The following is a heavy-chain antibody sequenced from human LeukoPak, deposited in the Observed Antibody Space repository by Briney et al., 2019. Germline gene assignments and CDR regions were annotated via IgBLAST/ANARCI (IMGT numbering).Heavy chain of an antibody. CDR1: GGSFSDHY. D-gene: IGHD3-16*01. V-gene: IGHV4-34*01. CDR2: INHSGST. J-gene: IGHJ1*01. CDR3: ARIAWGNWRPLEH. Sequence: SETLSLTCAVYGGSFSDHYWTWIRQPPGKGLEWIGEINHSGSTNYNPSLRGRVTISIDTPNKRFSLKLTSVTAADTAVYYCARIAWGNWRPLEHWGQGTLVTVSS.